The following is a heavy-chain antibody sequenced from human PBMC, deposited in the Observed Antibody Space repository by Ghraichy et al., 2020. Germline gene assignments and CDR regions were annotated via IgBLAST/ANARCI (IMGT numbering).Heavy chain of an antibody. CDR3: ARLAAVAGP. J-gene: IGHJ5*02. V-gene: IGHV3-30*03. CDR2: ISYDGSNK. Sequence: VGSLRLSCAASGFTFSSYGMHWVRQAPGKGLEWVAVISYDGSNKYYADSVKGRFTISRDNSKNTLYLQMNSLRAEDTAVYYCARLAAVAGPWGQGTLVTVSS. CDR1: GFTFSSYG. D-gene: IGHD6-19*01.